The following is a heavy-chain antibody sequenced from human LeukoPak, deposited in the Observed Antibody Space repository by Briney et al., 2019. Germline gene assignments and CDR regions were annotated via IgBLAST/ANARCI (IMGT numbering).Heavy chain of an antibody. CDR3: ARTTVYDGSKYYGLDV. CDR1: GDSVSSDRAA. D-gene: IGHD5/OR15-5a*01. V-gene: IGHV6-1*01. Sequence: SQTLSLTCAISGDSVSSDRAAWNWIRQSPSRGLEWLGRTYYRSKWFDEYAVSVKSRITIKPDTSRNQFSLHLNSVTPEDTAVYFCARTTVYDGSKYYGLDVWGQGTTGTVSS. J-gene: IGHJ6*02. CDR2: TYYRSKWFD.